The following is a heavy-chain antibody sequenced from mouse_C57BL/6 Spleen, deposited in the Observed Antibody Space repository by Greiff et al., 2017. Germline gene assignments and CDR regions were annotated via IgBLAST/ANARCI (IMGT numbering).Heavy chain of an antibody. J-gene: IGHJ2*01. D-gene: IGHD1-1*01. V-gene: IGHV1-15*01. Sequence: VQLQQSGAELVRPGASVTLSCKASGYTFTDYDMHWVKQTHVHGLEWIGAIDPENGGTGYNQKFKGKATLTVDKSSSTAYMARRSVTSEHSAVYYGIRHRYSYGSSPYFDDWGTGTTLTVSS. CDR2: IDPENGGT. CDR1: GYTFTDYD. CDR3: IRHRYSYGSSPYFDD.